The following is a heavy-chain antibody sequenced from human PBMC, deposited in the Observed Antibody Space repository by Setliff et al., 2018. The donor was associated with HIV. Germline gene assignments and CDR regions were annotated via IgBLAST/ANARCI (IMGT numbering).Heavy chain of an antibody. CDR3: AGSIVVVTAAPLT. V-gene: IGHV4-39*01. CDR1: GGSISSSSYY. D-gene: IGHD2-21*02. CDR2: IYYSGST. J-gene: IGHJ5*02. Sequence: PSGTLSLTCTVSGGSISSSSYYWGWIRQPPGKGLEWIRNIYYSGSTYYNPSLKSRVTISVDTSKNQFSLKLSSVTAADTAVYYCAGSIVVVTAAPLTWGQGTLVTVSS.